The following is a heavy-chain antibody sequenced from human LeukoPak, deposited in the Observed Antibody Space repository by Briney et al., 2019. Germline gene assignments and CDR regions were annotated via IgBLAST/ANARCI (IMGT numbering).Heavy chain of an antibody. V-gene: IGHV1-46*01. Sequence: ASVKVSCKASGYTFTSYYMHWVRQAPGQGLEWMGIINPSGGSTGYAQKFQGRVTMTRDTSTSTVYMELSSLRSEDTAVYYCARESRLDIVVVEAAANYGMDVWGQGTTVTVSS. J-gene: IGHJ6*02. CDR3: ARESRLDIVVVEAAANYGMDV. CDR2: INPSGGST. CDR1: GYTFTSYY. D-gene: IGHD2-15*01.